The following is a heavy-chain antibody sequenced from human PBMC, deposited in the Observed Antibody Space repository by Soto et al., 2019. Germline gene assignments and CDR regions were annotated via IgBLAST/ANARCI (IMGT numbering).Heavy chain of an antibody. V-gene: IGHV4-34*01. Sequence: PSETLSLTCAVYGGSFSGYYWSWIRQPPGKGLEWIGEINHSGSTNYNPSLKSRVTISVDTSKNQFSLKLSSVTAADTAVYYCARVPYGSGSYSGRYYYYGMDVWGQGTTVTVSS. J-gene: IGHJ6*02. CDR3: ARVPYGSGSYSGRYYYYGMDV. CDR1: GGSFSGYY. D-gene: IGHD3-10*01. CDR2: INHSGST.